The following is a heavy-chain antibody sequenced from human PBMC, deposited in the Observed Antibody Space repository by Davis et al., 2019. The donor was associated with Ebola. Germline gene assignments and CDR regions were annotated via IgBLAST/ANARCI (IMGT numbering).Heavy chain of an antibody. CDR3: AKDLRGFTYRPTLYDN. CDR1: GFSFSSYW. Sequence: GGSLRLSCAASGFSFSSYWMSWVRQAPGKGLEWVANIKQDGSEKYYADSVKGRFTISRDNSKNTLYLQMNSLRAEDTAVYSCAKDLRGFTYRPTLYDNWGQGTLVTVSS. D-gene: IGHD3-16*02. V-gene: IGHV3-7*01. J-gene: IGHJ4*02. CDR2: IKQDGSEK.